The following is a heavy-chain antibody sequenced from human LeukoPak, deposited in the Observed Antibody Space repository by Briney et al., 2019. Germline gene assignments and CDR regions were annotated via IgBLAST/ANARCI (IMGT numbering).Heavy chain of an antibody. D-gene: IGHD6-13*01. J-gene: IGHJ4*02. Sequence: GGSLRLSCAASGFTVSNNYMTWVRQAPGKGLEWVSLIYSGGSTYYADSVKGRFTISRDNSKNTVYLQMNSLRAEDTAVYYCAKGRAAAGRGFDYWGQGTLVTVSS. CDR2: IYSGGST. V-gene: IGHV3-66*01. CDR3: AKGRAAAGRGFDY. CDR1: GFTVSNNY.